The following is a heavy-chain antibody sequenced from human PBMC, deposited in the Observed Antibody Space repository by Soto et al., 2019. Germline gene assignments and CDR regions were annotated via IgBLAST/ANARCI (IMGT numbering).Heavy chain of an antibody. Sequence: QVQLQESGPGLVKPSGTLSLTCAVSGGSISSSDWWSWVRQPPGKGLEWIGEIYHTGSTNYNPSLKSRVTISIDKSKNQFSLKRSSVTAADTAVYYCARDGSGSPGSTDYWGQGTLVTVSS. V-gene: IGHV4-4*02. D-gene: IGHD1-26*01. CDR1: GGSISSSDW. CDR3: ARDGSGSPGSTDY. J-gene: IGHJ4*02. CDR2: IYHTGST.